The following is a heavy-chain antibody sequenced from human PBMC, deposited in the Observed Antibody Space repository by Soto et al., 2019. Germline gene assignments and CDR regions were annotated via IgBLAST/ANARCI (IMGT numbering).Heavy chain of an antibody. J-gene: IGHJ6*02. CDR2: IYHSGST. V-gene: IGHV4-4*02. CDR3: AREETVAGTLDYYYGMDV. Sequence: TLSLTCAVSGGSISSSNWWSWVRQPPGKGLEWIGEIYHSGSTNYNPSLKSRVTISVDKSKNQFSLKLSSVTAADTAVYYCAREETVAGTLDYYYGMDVWGQGTTVTVSS. D-gene: IGHD6-19*01. CDR1: GGSISSSNW.